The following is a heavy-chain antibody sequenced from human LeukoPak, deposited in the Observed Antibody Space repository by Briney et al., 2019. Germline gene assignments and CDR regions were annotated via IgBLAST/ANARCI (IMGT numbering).Heavy chain of an antibody. Sequence: ASVKVSCKASGYTFTSYYMHWVRQAPGQGLEWMGIINPSGGSTSYAQKFQGRVTMTRGTSTSTVHMELSSLRSEDTAVYYCARDSHPPGGADFWSGYYQNYYYYYGMDVWGQGTTVTVSS. V-gene: IGHV1-46*01. D-gene: IGHD3-3*01. CDR1: GYTFTSYY. CDR2: INPSGGST. CDR3: ARDSHPPGGADFWSGYYQNYYYYYGMDV. J-gene: IGHJ6*02.